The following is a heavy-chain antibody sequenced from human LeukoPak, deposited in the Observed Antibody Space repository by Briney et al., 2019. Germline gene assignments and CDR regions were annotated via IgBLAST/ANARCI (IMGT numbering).Heavy chain of an antibody. V-gene: IGHV3-30*18. CDR3: AKDRAAAGNWDYYYYYMEV. Sequence: GGALRLSCAASGFTFSSYGMHWVRQAPGKGLEWVAVISYDGSNKYYADSVKGRFTISRDNAKNTQYLQMNSVSAEDTAVYYCAKDRAAAGNWDYYYYYMEVWGKGTTVSVS. CDR2: ISYDGSNK. J-gene: IGHJ6*03. CDR1: GFTFSSYG. D-gene: IGHD6-13*01.